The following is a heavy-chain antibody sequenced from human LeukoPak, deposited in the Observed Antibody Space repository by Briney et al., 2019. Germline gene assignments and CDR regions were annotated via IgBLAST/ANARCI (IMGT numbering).Heavy chain of an antibody. CDR2: ISGSGGST. CDR3: ARDERLLSFLK. V-gene: IGHV3-23*01. D-gene: IGHD3-3*01. Sequence: GGSLRLSCAASGFTFSSYAMSWVRQAPGKGLEWVSAISGSGGSTYYADSVKGRFTISRNNSKNTLYLQMNSLRAEDTAIYYCARDERLLSFLKWGQGTLVTVSS. J-gene: IGHJ4*02. CDR1: GFTFSSYA.